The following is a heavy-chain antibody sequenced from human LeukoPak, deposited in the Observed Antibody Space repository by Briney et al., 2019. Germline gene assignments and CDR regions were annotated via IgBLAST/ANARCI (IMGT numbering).Heavy chain of an antibody. V-gene: IGHV3-48*03. D-gene: IGHD6-13*01. J-gene: IGHJ4*02. CDR2: ISGSGSTI. CDR1: GFTFSSYE. CDR3: ARGFGSSWPIFDY. Sequence: PGGSLRLSCAASGFTFSSYEMNWVRQAPGKGLEWVSYISGSGSTIYYADSVKGRFTISRDNSKNTLYLQMNSLRAEDTAVYYCARGFGSSWPIFDYWGQGTLVTVSS.